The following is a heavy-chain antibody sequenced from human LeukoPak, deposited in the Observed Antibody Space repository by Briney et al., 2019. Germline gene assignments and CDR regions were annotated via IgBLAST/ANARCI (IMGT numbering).Heavy chain of an antibody. D-gene: IGHD1-26*01. V-gene: IGHV3-48*03. CDR3: ARDRIEQWELPYYYYYYGMDV. CDR1: GFTFSDYD. J-gene: IGHJ6*02. Sequence: PGGSLRLSCAASGFTFSDYDMNWVRQAPGKGLEWVSYISSSGSTIYYADSVKGRFTISRDNAKNSLYLQMNSLRAEDTAVYYCARDRIEQWELPYYYYYYGMDVWGQGTTVTVSS. CDR2: ISSSGSTI.